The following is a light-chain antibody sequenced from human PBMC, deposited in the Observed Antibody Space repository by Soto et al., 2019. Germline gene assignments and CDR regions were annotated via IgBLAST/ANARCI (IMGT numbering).Light chain of an antibody. Sequence: EIVLTQSPATLSLSPGERATLSCRASQSVSSYLAWFRQKPGQAPRLLIYDASNRATGIPARFSGSGSGTDFTLTISSLEPEDFAVYYCQQRRNWPPTFGGGTKVEI. CDR2: DAS. V-gene: IGKV3-11*01. CDR3: QQRRNWPPT. J-gene: IGKJ4*01. CDR1: QSVSSY.